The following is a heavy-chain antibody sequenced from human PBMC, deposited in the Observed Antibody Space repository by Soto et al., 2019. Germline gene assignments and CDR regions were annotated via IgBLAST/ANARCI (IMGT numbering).Heavy chain of an antibody. CDR1: GYTSSIYG. Sequence: QGQLVQSGAEVKKPGASVNVSCKASGYTSSIYGISWVRQAPGQGLEWMAWISGYNGNIKYAQKFQGRVTVATDTXTTGAYMXLRXLRSDDTAVYYCARDVSGVTYPWFFDLWGRGTLVTVSS. CDR3: ARDVSGVTYPWFFDL. V-gene: IGHV1-18*04. J-gene: IGHJ2*01. D-gene: IGHD6-25*01. CDR2: ISGYNGNI.